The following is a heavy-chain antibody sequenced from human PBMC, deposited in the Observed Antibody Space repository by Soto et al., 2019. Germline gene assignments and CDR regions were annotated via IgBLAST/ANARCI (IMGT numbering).Heavy chain of an antibody. V-gene: IGHV4-34*01. CDR3: ARGRGYGPPFFDY. J-gene: IGHJ4*02. Sequence: SETLSLTCAVYGGSFSNYYWSWIRQPPGKGLEWIGEVNHSGSTNYNPSLKSRVTISVDTSKNQFSLKLSSVTAADTAVYYCARGRGYGPPFFDYWGQGTLVTVSS. D-gene: IGHD4-17*01. CDR2: VNHSGST. CDR1: GGSFSNYY.